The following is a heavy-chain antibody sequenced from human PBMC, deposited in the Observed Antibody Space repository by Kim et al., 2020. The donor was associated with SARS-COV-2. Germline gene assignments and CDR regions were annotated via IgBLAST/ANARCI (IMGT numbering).Heavy chain of an antibody. V-gene: IGHV3-33*01. CDR3: ARDPRDGYYFFDH. CDR2: IWNDGNRI. D-gene: IGHD5-12*01. Sequence: GGSLRLSCAASGFRFSDCHIHWVRQAPGKGLEWVAAIWNDGNRIYYADSVKGRFTVSRDNSRNTVWLQMNSLRAEDMAVYYCARDPRDGYYFFDHWGQGTLVTVSS. J-gene: IGHJ4*02. CDR1: GFRFSDCH.